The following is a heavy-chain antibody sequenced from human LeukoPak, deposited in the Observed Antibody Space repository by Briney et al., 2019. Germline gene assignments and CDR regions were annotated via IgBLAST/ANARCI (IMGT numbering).Heavy chain of an antibody. V-gene: IGHV3-30*18. J-gene: IGHJ4*02. D-gene: IGHD4-17*01. CDR2: ISYDGSNK. CDR1: GLTFSSYG. CDR3: AKDYNFYGDYVVVGSYFDY. Sequence: GGSLRLSCAASGLTFSSYGMHWVRQAPGKGLEWVAVISYDGSNKYYADSVKGRFTISRDNSKNTLYLQMNSLRAEDTAVYYCAKDYNFYGDYVVVGSYFDYWGQGTLVTVSS.